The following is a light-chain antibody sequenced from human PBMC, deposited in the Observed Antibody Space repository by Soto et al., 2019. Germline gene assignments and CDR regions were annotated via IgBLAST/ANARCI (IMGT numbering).Light chain of an antibody. CDR3: CSYAGSSTFWV. CDR1: SSDVGSYNL. J-gene: IGLJ1*01. CDR2: EGS. Sequence: QSALTQPASVSGSPGQSITISCTGTSSDVGSYNLVSWYQQHPGKAPKLMIYEGSKRPSGVSNRFSGSKSGNTASLTISGLQTEDEAEYYCCSYAGSSTFWVFGTGPKLTVL. V-gene: IGLV2-23*03.